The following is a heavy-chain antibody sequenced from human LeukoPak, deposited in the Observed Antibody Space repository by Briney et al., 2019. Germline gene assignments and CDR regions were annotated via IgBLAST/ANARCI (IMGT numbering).Heavy chain of an antibody. J-gene: IGHJ4*02. CDR2: IYSGGST. V-gene: IGHV3-66*01. Sequence: GGSLRLSCAASGFTISSNYQNWVRQAPGKGLEWVSVIYSGGSTYYADSVKGRFTISRDNSKNTLFLQMNSLRAEDTAVYYCASSAYSYYFDSWGQGTLVTVSS. CDR1: GFTISSNY. D-gene: IGHD3-22*01. CDR3: ASSAYSYYFDS.